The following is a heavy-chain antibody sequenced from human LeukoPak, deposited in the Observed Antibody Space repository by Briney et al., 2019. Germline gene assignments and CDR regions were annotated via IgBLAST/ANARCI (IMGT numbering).Heavy chain of an antibody. CDR1: GFTFSSYA. CDR3: AKDRLRTAAAGIDY. V-gene: IGHV3-23*01. Sequence: GGSLRLSCAASGFTFSSYAMSWVRQAPGKGLEWVSAISSSGDTYYAGSVRGRFTISRDNSKSTLYLQMNSLRAEDTAVYYCAKDRLRTAAAGIDYWGQGTLVTVSS. J-gene: IGHJ4*02. CDR2: ISSSGDT. D-gene: IGHD6-13*01.